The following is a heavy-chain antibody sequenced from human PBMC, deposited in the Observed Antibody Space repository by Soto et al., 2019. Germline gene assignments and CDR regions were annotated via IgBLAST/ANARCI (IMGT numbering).Heavy chain of an antibody. V-gene: IGHV1-58*01. Sequence: QMQLEQSGPEVKKPGTSVKVSCKASGFTFTSSAFQWVRQARGQRLEWIGWIAVGSGYTNYAQRFQYRVTLTRDMSTATTYMELSRLTSEDTAIYYCAADATAWQQMVPSDYWGQGTLVTVSS. J-gene: IGHJ4*02. D-gene: IGHD2-8*01. CDR3: AADATAWQQMVPSDY. CDR1: GFTFTSSA. CDR2: IAVGSGYT.